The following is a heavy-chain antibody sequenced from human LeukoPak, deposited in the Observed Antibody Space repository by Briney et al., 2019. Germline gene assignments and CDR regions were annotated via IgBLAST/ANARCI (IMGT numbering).Heavy chain of an antibody. V-gene: IGHV4-34*01. Sequence: SETLSLTCAVYGGSFSGYYWSWIRQPPGKGLEWIGEINHSGSTNYNPSLKSRVTISVDTSKNQFSLKMSSVTAADTAVYYCARGVSRRKYCSGGSCPSYFDYWGQGTLVTVSS. CDR1: GGSFSGYY. D-gene: IGHD2-15*01. J-gene: IGHJ4*02. CDR2: INHSGST. CDR3: ARGVSRRKYCSGGSCPSYFDY.